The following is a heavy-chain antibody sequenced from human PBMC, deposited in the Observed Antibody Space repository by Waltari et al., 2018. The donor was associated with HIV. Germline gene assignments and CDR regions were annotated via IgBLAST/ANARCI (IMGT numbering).Heavy chain of an antibody. Sequence: QVLLVQSGPEVKKPGASGEVSCTASGYTFTSSGITWVRQAPGQGLEWMGWISPNNGHTNFAQKFQGRVTMTTDTSTSTAYMELRSLRSDDSALYYCARGATILSYWGQGTLVTVSS. CDR2: ISPNNGHT. CDR3: ARGATILSY. J-gene: IGHJ4*02. V-gene: IGHV1-18*01. CDR1: GYTFTSSG. D-gene: IGHD2-2*02.